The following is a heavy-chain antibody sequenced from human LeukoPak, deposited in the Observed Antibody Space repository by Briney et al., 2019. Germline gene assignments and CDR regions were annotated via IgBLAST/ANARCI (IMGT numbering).Heavy chain of an antibody. CDR3: ARGGSIAAAPGDY. CDR2: ISSSSSTI. Sequence: PGGSLRLSCAASGFTFSSYSMNWVRQAPGKGLEWVSYISSSSSTIYYADSVKGRFTISRDNAKNSLYLQMNSLRAEDTAVYYCARGGSIAAAPGDYWGQGTLVTVSS. D-gene: IGHD6-13*01. J-gene: IGHJ4*02. CDR1: GFTFSSYS. V-gene: IGHV3-48*01.